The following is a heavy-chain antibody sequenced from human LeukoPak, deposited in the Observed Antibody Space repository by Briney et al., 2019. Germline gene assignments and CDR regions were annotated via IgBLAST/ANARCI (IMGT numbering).Heavy chain of an antibody. CDR2: IIPIFGTA. J-gene: IGHJ4*02. Sequence: ASVKVSCKASGGTFSSYAISWVRQAPGQGLEWMGGIIPIFGTANYAQKFQGRVTITAGKSTSTAYMELSSLRSEDTAVYYCARGAAAGEVDYWGQGTLVTVSS. D-gene: IGHD6-13*01. CDR3: ARGAAAGEVDY. CDR1: GGTFSSYA. V-gene: IGHV1-69*06.